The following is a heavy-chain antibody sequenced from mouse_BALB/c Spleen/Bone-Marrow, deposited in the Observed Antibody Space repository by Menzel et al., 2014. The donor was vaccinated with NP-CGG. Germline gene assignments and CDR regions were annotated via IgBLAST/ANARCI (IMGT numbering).Heavy chain of an antibody. CDR1: DYSFTSYG. V-gene: IGHV1S82*01. D-gene: IGHD1-2*01. J-gene: IGHJ1*01. CDR3: ASGGYNGRYFDV. CDR2: INPSGSET. Sequence: VQLQQSGAELVRPGASVTLSCRASDYSFTSYGMIWVNQRPGQGLEWIGMINPSGSETWLDQKFKAKATLTVDKSSSTAYMQLSRPTTEDTAVYYCASGGYNGRYFDVWGAGATVTDSS.